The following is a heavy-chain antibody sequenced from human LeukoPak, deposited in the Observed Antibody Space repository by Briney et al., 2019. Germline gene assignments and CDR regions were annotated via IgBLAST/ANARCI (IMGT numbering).Heavy chain of an antibody. CDR1: GGSISSYY. CDR2: IYTSGST. V-gene: IGHV4-4*07. Sequence: SETLSLTCTVSGGSISSYYWSWIRQPAGKGLEWIGRIYTSGSTNYNPSLKSRVTMSVDTSKNQFSLKLSSVTAADTVVYYCAISTTVTPGGYYGMDVWGQGTTVTVSS. D-gene: IGHD4-17*01. CDR3: AISTTVTPGGYYGMDV. J-gene: IGHJ6*02.